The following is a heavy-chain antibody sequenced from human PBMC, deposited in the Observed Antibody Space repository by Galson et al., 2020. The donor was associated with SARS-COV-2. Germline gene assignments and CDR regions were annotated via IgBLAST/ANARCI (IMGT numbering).Heavy chain of an antibody. V-gene: IGHV1-24*01. Sequence: ASVKVSCKVSGYTLTELSMHWVRQAPGKGLEWMGGFDPEDGETIYAQKFQGRVTMTEDTSTDTAYMELSSLRSEDTAVYYCATGAAAGTPNWFYPWGQVTLVTVSS. CDR3: ATGAAAGTPNWFYP. J-gene: IGHJ5*02. CDR1: GYTLTELS. D-gene: IGHD6-13*01. CDR2: FDPEDGET.